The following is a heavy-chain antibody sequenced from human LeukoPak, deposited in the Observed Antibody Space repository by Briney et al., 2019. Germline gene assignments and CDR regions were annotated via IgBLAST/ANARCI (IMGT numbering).Heavy chain of an antibody. CDR1: GFTFGSYG. Sequence: PGGSLRLSCAASGFTFGSYGMHWVRQAPGKGLEWVAFIRYDGSDKYYADSVKGRFTISRDNSKNTLYLQMNSLRAEDTAVDYCAKDSSSTSWRGLYYYMDVWGKGTTVTVSS. CDR3: AKDSSSTSWRGLYYYMDV. D-gene: IGHD2-2*01. J-gene: IGHJ6*03. CDR2: IRYDGSDK. V-gene: IGHV3-30*02.